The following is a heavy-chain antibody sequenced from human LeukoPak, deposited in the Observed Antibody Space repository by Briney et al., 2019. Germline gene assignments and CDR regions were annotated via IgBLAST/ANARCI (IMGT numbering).Heavy chain of an antibody. J-gene: IGHJ4*02. Sequence: LSLTCAVHGGSFSGYYWSWIRQAPGKGLEWVSYISSSGGTKYYADSVKGRFTISRDNAKNSLYLQMNSLRAEDTAVYYCARDSSGWYYFDYWGQGTLVSVSS. V-gene: IGHV3-11*01. D-gene: IGHD6-19*01. CDR3: ARDSSGWYYFDY. CDR1: GGSFSGYY. CDR2: ISSSGGTK.